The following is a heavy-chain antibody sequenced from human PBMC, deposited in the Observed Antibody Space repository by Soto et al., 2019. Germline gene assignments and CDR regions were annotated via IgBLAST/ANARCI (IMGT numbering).Heavy chain of an antibody. CDR2: IIPIFGTA. CDR1: GGTFSSYA. Sequence: SVKVSCKVSGGTFSSYAISWVRQAPGQGLEWMGGIIPIFGTANYAQKFQGRVTITADESTSTAYMELSSLRSEETAVYYCARPKGGEPGMDVWGKGTTVTVSX. D-gene: IGHD2-21*01. V-gene: IGHV1-69*13. CDR3: ARPKGGEPGMDV. J-gene: IGHJ6*04.